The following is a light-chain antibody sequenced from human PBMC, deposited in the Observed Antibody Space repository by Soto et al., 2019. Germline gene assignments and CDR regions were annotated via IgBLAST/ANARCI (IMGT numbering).Light chain of an antibody. V-gene: IGKV3-20*01. CDR1: QSVSSSY. CDR2: GAS. Sequence: EIVLTQSPGTLSLSPGERATLSCRASQSVSSSYLAWYQQKPGQAPRLLIYGASSRATGFPDRFSGSGSGTTFSLTISRLEPEDFAVYYCQQYGSSLWTFGQGTKVDIK. J-gene: IGKJ1*01. CDR3: QQYGSSLWT.